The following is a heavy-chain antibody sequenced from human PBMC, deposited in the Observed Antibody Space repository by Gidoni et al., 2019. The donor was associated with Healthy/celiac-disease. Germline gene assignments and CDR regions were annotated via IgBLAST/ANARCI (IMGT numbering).Heavy chain of an antibody. Sequence: HMQLVQSGPAVKKPGTSVKVSCKASGFTFTRSAMQWVRQARGQRLEWIGWIVVGSGNTNYAQKFQERVTITRDMSTSTAYMELSSLRSEDTAVYYCAADPYYDSSGYYYDGYWGQGTLVTVSS. CDR1: GFTFTRSA. D-gene: IGHD3-22*01. V-gene: IGHV1-58*02. J-gene: IGHJ4*02. CDR3: AADPYYDSSGYYYDGY. CDR2: IVVGSGNT.